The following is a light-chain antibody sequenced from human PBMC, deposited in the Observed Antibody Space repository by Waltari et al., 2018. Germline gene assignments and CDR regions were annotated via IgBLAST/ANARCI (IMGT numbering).Light chain of an antibody. CDR2: DAS. Sequence: DIQMTQSPSTLSASVGDRVTITCRATQTINRRLARYQQKPGKAQKLLIHDASSLEMGVPSRFSGSGSGTDFTLTISSLQPDDFATYYCQHYNGYPPWTFGQGTKVEFK. CDR3: QHYNGYPPWT. V-gene: IGKV1-5*01. CDR1: QTINRR. J-gene: IGKJ1*01.